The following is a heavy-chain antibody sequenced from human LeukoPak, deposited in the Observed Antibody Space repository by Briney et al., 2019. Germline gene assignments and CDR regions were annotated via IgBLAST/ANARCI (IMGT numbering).Heavy chain of an antibody. Sequence: PGGSLRLSCAASGFTFRSYSMSWVRQAPGKGLEWVSSISDDSNYIYYADSVEGRFTISRDNAKNSLYLQMNSLRAEDTAVYYCAKISGVWELHPFDYWGQGTLVTVSS. J-gene: IGHJ4*02. CDR2: ISDDSNYI. CDR1: GFTFRSYS. CDR3: AKISGVWELHPFDY. V-gene: IGHV3-21*04. D-gene: IGHD1-26*01.